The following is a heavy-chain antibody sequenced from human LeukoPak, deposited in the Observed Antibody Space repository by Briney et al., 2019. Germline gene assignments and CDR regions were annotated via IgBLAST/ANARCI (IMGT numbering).Heavy chain of an antibody. CDR1: GGSISSGDYY. V-gene: IGHV4-61*08. CDR3: AGHHPRNTVDF. Sequence: SETLSLTCTVSGGSISSGDYYWTWIRQPPGQGLEWIAYISDIGSINYNPSLKSRVTISLDTSKNQFSLKLSSVTAADTAVYYCAGHHPRNTVDFWGQGTLVTVSS. D-gene: IGHD2-8*02. CDR2: ISDIGSI. J-gene: IGHJ4*02.